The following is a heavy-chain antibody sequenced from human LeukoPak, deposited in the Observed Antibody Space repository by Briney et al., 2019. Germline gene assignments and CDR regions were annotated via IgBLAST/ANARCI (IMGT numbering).Heavy chain of an antibody. CDR1: GFTFSSYA. Sequence: PGGSLRLSCAASGFTFSSYAMSWVRQAPGKGLEWVSAISGSGGSTYYADSVKGRFTISRDNSKNTLYLQMNSLGAEDTAVYYSAKHGTTVTTYLLGWGQGTLVTVSS. D-gene: IGHD4-17*01. CDR2: ISGSGGST. CDR3: AKHGTTVTTYLLG. V-gene: IGHV3-23*01. J-gene: IGHJ4*02.